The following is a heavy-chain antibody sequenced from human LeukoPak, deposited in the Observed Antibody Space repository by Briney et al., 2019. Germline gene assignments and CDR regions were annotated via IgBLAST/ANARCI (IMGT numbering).Heavy chain of an antibody. CDR2: ISSSSSYI. CDR3: ARESGSPVDFDY. J-gene: IGHJ4*02. CDR1: GFTFSSYS. D-gene: IGHD1-26*01. Sequence: GGSLSLSCAASGFTFSSYSMNWLRQAPGKGLEWVSSISSSSSYIYYADSVKGRFTISRDNAKNSLYLQMNSLRAEDTAVYYCARESGSPVDFDYWGQGTLVTVSS. V-gene: IGHV3-21*01.